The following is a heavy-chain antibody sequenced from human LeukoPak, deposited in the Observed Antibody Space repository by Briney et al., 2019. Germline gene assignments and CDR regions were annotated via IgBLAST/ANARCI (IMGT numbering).Heavy chain of an antibody. J-gene: IGHJ4*02. D-gene: IGHD5-12*01. Sequence: GGSLRLSCAASGFTFSSYWMSWVRQAPGKGLEWVANIKQDGSEKYYVDSVKGRFTISRDNAKNSLYLQMNSLRAEDTAVYYCAGDLKAQWLRFPGGYDYWGQGTLVTVSS. V-gene: IGHV3-7*01. CDR3: AGDLKAQWLRFPGGYDY. CDR2: IKQDGSEK. CDR1: GFTFSSYW.